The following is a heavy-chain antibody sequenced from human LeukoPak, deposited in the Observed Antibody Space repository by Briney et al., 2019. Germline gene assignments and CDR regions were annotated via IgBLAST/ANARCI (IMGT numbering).Heavy chain of an antibody. CDR3: ASSDGYNLRDRNYYYYMDV. V-gene: IGHV3-21*01. J-gene: IGHJ6*03. CDR1: GFTFSSYS. Sequence: GGSLRLSCAASGFTFSSYSMNWVRQAPGKGLEWVSSISSSSSYIYYADSVKGRFTIPRDNAKNSLYLQMNSLRAEDTAVYYCASSDGYNLRDRNYYYYMDVWGKGTTVTVSS. D-gene: IGHD5-24*01. CDR2: ISSSSSYI.